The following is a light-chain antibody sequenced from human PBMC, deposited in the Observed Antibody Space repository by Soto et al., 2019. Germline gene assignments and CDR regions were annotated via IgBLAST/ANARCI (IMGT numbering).Light chain of an antibody. J-gene: IGKJ3*01. CDR1: ESIRIH. CDR2: AAS. Sequence: DIQMTQSPSSLSASIGDRVSIICQASESIRIHLNWYQQKPGKAPRLLIYAASRLQSGVPSRFSGSGSGTDFTLTISSLEPEDFAVYYCQQRSNWPQTFGPGTKVDI. CDR3: QQRSNWPQT. V-gene: IGKV1-39*01.